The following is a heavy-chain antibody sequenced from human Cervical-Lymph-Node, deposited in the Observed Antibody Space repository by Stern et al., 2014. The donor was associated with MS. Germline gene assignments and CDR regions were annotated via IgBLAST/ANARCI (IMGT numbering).Heavy chain of an antibody. Sequence: VQLQESGPGLVKPSETLSLTCIVSGGSISSSSYHWGWIRQPPGKGLERIGSIYYTGSPYYKPSLKSRVTIFKDTSKNQVYLELSSVTAADTAVYYCARPDSVNFYYAMDVWGQGTTVTVSS. CDR2: IYYTGSP. V-gene: IGHV4-39*01. CDR1: GGSISSSSYH. CDR3: ARPDSVNFYYAMDV. J-gene: IGHJ6*02. D-gene: IGHD5/OR15-5a*01.